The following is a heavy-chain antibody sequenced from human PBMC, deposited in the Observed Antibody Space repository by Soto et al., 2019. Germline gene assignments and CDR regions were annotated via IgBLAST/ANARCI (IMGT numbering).Heavy chain of an antibody. CDR2: IYYNGNT. CDR3: ARHATRSYDY. J-gene: IGHJ4*02. V-gene: IGHV4-59*08. Sequence: SETLALTCSVSGGSMSTYYWSWIRQPPGKGLECIGYIYYNGNTNYNPSLKSRVTISVDTSKNQFTLNLNSVTAADTAVYYCARHATRSYDYWGQGTLVTVSS. CDR1: GGSMSTYY.